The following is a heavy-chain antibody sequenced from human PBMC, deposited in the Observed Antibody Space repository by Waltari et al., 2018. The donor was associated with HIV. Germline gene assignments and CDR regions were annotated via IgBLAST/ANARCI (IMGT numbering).Heavy chain of an antibody. CDR3: ARRHSSEGILDY. V-gene: IGHV3-74*01. CDR2: FNCDESRI. CDR1: GFTFSNYW. Sequence: EVQLVESGGGLVQPGGPLRLSCVASGFTFSNYWMHWVRQGPGKGLVCVSRFNCDESRIIYEDSGKGRFTIYRDNARNTLYQQMNSLRAEDTDVYYCARRHSSEGILDYWGQGTLVTVSS. J-gene: IGHJ4*02. D-gene: IGHD6-19*01.